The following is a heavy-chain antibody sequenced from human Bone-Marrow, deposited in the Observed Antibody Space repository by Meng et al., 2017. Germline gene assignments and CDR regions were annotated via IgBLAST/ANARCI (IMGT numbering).Heavy chain of an antibody. CDR1: GGSISSYY. CDR3: ARDSPRSYGMDV. Sequence: GSLRLSCTVSGGSISSYYWSWIRQPPGKGLEWIGYIYYSGSTNYNPSLKSGVTISVDTPKNQFSLKLSSVTAADTAVYYCARDSPRSYGMDVWGQGTQVTVSS. CDR2: IYYSGST. V-gene: IGHV4-59*12. J-gene: IGHJ6*02.